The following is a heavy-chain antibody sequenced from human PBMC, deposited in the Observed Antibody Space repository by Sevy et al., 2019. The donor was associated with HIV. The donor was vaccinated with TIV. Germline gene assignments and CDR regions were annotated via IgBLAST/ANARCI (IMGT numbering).Heavy chain of an antibody. V-gene: IGHV3-30-3*01. CDR1: GFTFSSYA. CDR2: ISYDGSNK. Sequence: GGSLRLSCAASGFTFSSYAMHWVRQAPGKGLEWVAVISYDGSNKYYANSVKGRFTISRDNSKNTLYLKMTSLGAEDTAVYYCARAERYCSGGSCPYYYYGMDVWGQGTTVTVS. D-gene: IGHD2-15*01. J-gene: IGHJ6*02. CDR3: ARAERYCSGGSCPYYYYGMDV.